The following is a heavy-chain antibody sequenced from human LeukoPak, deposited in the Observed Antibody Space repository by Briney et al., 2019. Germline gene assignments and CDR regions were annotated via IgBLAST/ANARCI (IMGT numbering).Heavy chain of an antibody. V-gene: IGHV4-59*01. J-gene: IGHJ4*02. CDR1: GGSISSYY. CDR3: ARSGDYGDHAGNFDY. D-gene: IGHD4-17*01. Sequence: SETLSLTCTVSGGSISSYYWSWIRQPPGKGLEWIGYIYYSGSTNYNPSLKSRVTISVDTSKNQFSLKLSSVTAADTAVYYCARSGDYGDHAGNFDYWGQGTLVTVSS. CDR2: IYYSGST.